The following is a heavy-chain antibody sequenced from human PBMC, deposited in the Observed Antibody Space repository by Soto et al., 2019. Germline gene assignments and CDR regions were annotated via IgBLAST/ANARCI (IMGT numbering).Heavy chain of an antibody. CDR1: GGSLSEYL. Sequence: QVQLQQWGAGLLKPSETLSLTCAVSGGSLSEYLWSWIRQPPGKGLEWIGEINHSGSTNYNPSLMSRVTISIDTSKNQFSLNLSSVTAADTAVYYCARQTLVFDFWGQGTLVTVSS. CDR2: INHSGST. V-gene: IGHV4-34*02. J-gene: IGHJ4*02. CDR3: ARQTLVFDF.